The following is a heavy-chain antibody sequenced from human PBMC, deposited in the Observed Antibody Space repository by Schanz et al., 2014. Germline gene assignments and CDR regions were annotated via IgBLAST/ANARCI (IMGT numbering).Heavy chain of an antibody. J-gene: IGHJ3*01. CDR2: MYINSGST. CDR3: ARDGGRDGYNLAFDV. V-gene: IGHV3-23*04. CDR1: GFAFDTYW. D-gene: IGHD5-12*01. Sequence: EEQMVESGGELIQPGGSLRLSCAASGFAFDTYWMSWVRQAPGKGLEWISSMYINSGSTQYADSVKGRFIISRDSSKNTLFLQMNSLRAEDTAVYFCARDGGRDGYNLAFDVWGQGTLVTVSS.